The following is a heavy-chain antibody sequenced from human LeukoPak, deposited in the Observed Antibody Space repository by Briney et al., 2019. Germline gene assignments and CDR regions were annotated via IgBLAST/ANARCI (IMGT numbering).Heavy chain of an antibody. CDR3: ARRDVRELPSHFDY. J-gene: IGHJ4*02. D-gene: IGHD3-10*02. V-gene: IGHV4-4*02. CDR2: IYHSGST. CDR1: GGSISSSTW. Sequence: SGTLSLTCAVSGGSISSSTWWSWVRQPPGKGLEWIGEIYHSGSTNYNPSLKSRVTISVDKSNNQFSPKLSSVTAADTAVYYCARRDVRELPSHFDYWGQGSLVTVSS.